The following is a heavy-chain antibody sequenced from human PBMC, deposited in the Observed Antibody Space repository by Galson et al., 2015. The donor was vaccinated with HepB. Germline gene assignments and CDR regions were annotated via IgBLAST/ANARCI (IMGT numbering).Heavy chain of an antibody. Sequence: SLRLSCAASGFTFSSYWMSWVRQAPGKGLEWVANIKQDGSEKYYVDSVKGRFTISRDNAKNSLYLQMNSLRAEDTAVYYCARYLLGYCSSTSCHGVYYGMDVWGQGTTVTVSS. CDR2: IKQDGSEK. J-gene: IGHJ6*02. V-gene: IGHV3-7*03. CDR1: GFTFSSYW. D-gene: IGHD2-2*01. CDR3: ARYLLGYCSSTSCHGVYYGMDV.